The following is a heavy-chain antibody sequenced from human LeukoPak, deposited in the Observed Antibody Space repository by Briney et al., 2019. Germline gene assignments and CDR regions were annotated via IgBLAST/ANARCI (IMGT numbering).Heavy chain of an antibody. CDR3: AKDSAYSGSRGGGFDY. Sequence: GGSLRLSCAASGFTFSSYAMSWVRQAPGKGLEWVSAISGSGGSTYYADSVKGRFTISRDNSKNTLYLQMNSLRAEDTAVYYCAKDSAYSGSRGGGFDYWGQGTLVTVSS. V-gene: IGHV3-23*01. CDR1: GFTFSSYA. CDR2: ISGSGGST. D-gene: IGHD5-12*01. J-gene: IGHJ4*02.